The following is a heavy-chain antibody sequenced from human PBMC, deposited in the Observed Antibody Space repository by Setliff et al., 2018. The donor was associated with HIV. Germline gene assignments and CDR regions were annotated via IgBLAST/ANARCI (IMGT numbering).Heavy chain of an antibody. CDR1: GFSLSTSGVG. CDR2: IFSNDEK. D-gene: IGHD3-3*01. CDR3: ARGTFFGAVIGNYYMDV. V-gene: IGHV2-26*01. Sequence: ESGPTLVNPTQTLTLTCTFSGFSLSTSGVGVGWIRQPPGKALEWLAHIFSNDEKSYSTSLKSRLTISKDTSKSQVVLTMTNMDPVDTATYYCARGTFFGAVIGNYYMDVWGKGTTVTVSS. J-gene: IGHJ6*03.